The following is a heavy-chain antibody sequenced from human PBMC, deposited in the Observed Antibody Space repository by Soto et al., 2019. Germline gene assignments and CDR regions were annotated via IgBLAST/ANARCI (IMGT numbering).Heavy chain of an antibody. J-gene: IGHJ3*02. V-gene: IGHV4-30-4*08. CDR2: IYYSGST. D-gene: IGHD3-22*01. Sequence: SETLSLTCTVSGGSISSGGYYWSWIRQHPGKGLEWIGYIYYSGSTYYNPSLKSRVTISVDTSKNQFSLKLSSVTAADTAVYYCARATDYYDSSGYYFHAFDIWGQGTLLTVS. CDR3: ARATDYYDSSGYYFHAFDI. CDR1: GGSISSGGYY.